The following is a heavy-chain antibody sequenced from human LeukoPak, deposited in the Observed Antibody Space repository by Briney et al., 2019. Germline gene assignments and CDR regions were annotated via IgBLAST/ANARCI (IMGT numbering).Heavy chain of an antibody. D-gene: IGHD5-18*01. CDR1: GFTFGSFA. V-gene: IGHV3-48*04. Sequence: PGGSLRLSCAASGFTFGSFAMSWVRQAPGKGLEWVSYISSSGSTIYYADSVKGRFTISRDNAKNSLYLQMNSLRAEDTAVYYCARGSDTAMVPLSYWGQGTLVTVSS. CDR3: ARGSDTAMVPLSY. CDR2: ISSSGSTI. J-gene: IGHJ4*02.